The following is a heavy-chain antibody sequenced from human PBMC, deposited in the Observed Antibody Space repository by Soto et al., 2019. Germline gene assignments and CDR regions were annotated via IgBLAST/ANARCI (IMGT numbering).Heavy chain of an antibody. Sequence: QVQLQESGPGLVKPSGTLSLTCAVSGVSISSHDWWNWVRQPPGKGLVWIGESHQSGNTNYNSSLESRVTISVDKSKNQFSLKLNSVTVADTAVYYCGTRDSSGFYWGRGTLVTVS. V-gene: IGHV4-4*02. J-gene: IGHJ4*02. D-gene: IGHD6-25*01. CDR2: SHQSGNT. CDR3: GTRDSSGFY. CDR1: GVSISSHDW.